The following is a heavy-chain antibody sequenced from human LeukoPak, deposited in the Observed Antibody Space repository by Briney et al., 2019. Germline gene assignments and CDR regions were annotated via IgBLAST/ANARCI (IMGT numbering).Heavy chain of an antibody. CDR2: ISYDGSNK. Sequence: PGGSLRLSCAAFGFTFSSYAMHWVRQAPGKGLEWVAVISYDGSNKYYADSLKGRFTISRDNSQNTLYLQMNSLRAEDTAVYYCGGSYKIELWPDYWGQGTLVTVSS. D-gene: IGHD5-18*01. CDR3: GGSYKIELWPDY. J-gene: IGHJ4*02. CDR1: GFTFSSYA. V-gene: IGHV3-30*03.